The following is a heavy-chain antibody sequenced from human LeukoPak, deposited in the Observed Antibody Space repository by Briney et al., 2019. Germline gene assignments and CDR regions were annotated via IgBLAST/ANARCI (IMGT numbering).Heavy chain of an antibody. CDR3: ARDRDSSGWLPTFDY. Sequence: PGGSLRLSCVASGFTFSSYWMSWVRQAPGKGLEWVANIKQDGSEKYYVDSVKGRFTISRDNAKNSLYLQMNSLRAEDTAVYYCARDRDSSGWLPTFDYWGQGTLVTVSS. D-gene: IGHD6-19*01. V-gene: IGHV3-7*01. CDR2: IKQDGSEK. CDR1: GFTFSSYW. J-gene: IGHJ4*02.